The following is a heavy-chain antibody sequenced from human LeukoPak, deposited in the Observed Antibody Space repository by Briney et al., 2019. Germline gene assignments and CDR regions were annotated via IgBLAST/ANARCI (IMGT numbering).Heavy chain of an antibody. Sequence: PGGSLRLSCAASGFTFSSYWMHWVRQAPGKGLEWVANIKQDGSEIYYVDSVKGRFTISRDNAKNSLYLQMNSLRAEDTAVYYCARFDDYYDSSGYSLWGPGTLVTVSS. CDR2: IKQDGSEI. CDR1: GFTFSSYW. D-gene: IGHD3-22*01. CDR3: ARFDDYYDSSGYSL. J-gene: IGHJ4*01. V-gene: IGHV3-7*01.